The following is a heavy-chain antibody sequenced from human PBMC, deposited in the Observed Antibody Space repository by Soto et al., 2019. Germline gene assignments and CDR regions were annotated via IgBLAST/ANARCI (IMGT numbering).Heavy chain of an antibody. CDR1: GGSLTGYY. CDR3: ARGQEGIVATP. J-gene: IGHJ5*02. Sequence: QVQLQQWGAGLLKPSETLSLTCTVNGGSLTGYYWSWIRQPPGKGLEWIGEVKDGGSTNYSPSLRGRVSISADTAKHHFSLRLNSATAADTAVYFCARGQEGIVATPWDQGALVTVSS. V-gene: IGHV4-34*01. D-gene: IGHD5-12*01. CDR2: VKDGGST.